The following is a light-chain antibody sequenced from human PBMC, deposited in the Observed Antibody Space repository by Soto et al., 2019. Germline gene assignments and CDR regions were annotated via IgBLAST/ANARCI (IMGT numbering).Light chain of an antibody. Sequence: QSALTRPRSVSGSPGQSVTISCTGTSSDVGGYNYVSWYQQHPGNAPKLMIYDVSKRPSGVPDRFSGSKSGNTASLTISGLQAEDEADYSCCSYAGTYTWVFGGGTKLTVL. CDR1: SSDVGGYNY. J-gene: IGLJ3*02. CDR3: CSYAGTYTWV. V-gene: IGLV2-11*01. CDR2: DVS.